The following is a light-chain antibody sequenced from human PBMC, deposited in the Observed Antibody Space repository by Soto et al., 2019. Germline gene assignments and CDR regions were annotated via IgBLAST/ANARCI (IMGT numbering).Light chain of an antibody. V-gene: IGLV2-18*02. CDR1: SSDVGSYNR. CDR2: EVS. CDR3: NSYTGSSTYV. Sequence: QCVLTQPVSVTGLHVQSGAIICTETSSDVGSYNRVSWYQQPPGAAPKLMIYEVSNRPSGVPDRFSGSKSGNTASLTISGLQAEDEADYYCNSYTGSSTYVFGTGTKVTVL. J-gene: IGLJ1*01.